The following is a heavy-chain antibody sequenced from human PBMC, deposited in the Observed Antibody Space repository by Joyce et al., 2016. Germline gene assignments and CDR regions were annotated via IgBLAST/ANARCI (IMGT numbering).Heavy chain of an antibody. Sequence: QVQLVQSGAEVKKPGASVKVPCEVSGYTLTELAVHWVRQAPGKGLEWMGSEDPGNGQTLDAQKFQGRVTMTGDTSTDTAYMELSSLRSEDTAVYYCATDIRSSGWYLGFWGQGTLVTVSS. V-gene: IGHV1-24*01. CDR1: GYTLTELA. CDR2: EDPGNGQT. D-gene: IGHD6-19*01. J-gene: IGHJ4*02. CDR3: ATDIRSSGWYLGF.